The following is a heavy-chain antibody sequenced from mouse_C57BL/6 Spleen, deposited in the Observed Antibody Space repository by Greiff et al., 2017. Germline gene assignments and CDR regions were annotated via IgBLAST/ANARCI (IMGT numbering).Heavy chain of an antibody. CDR1: GFNIKNTY. D-gene: IGHD1-1*01. CDR2: IDPANGNT. V-gene: IGHV14-3*01. J-gene: IGHJ1*03. CDR3: ARSDYYGSSYGWYFDV. Sequence: VQLKESVAELVRPGASVKLSCTASGFNIKNTYMHWVKQRPEQGLEWIGRIDPANGNTKYAPKFQGKATITADTSSNTAYLQRSSLTSEDTAIYYCARSDYYGSSYGWYFDVWGTGTTVTVSS.